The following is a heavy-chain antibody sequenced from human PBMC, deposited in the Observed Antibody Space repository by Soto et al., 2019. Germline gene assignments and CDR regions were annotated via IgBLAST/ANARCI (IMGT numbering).Heavy chain of an antibody. D-gene: IGHD3-22*01. J-gene: IGHJ4*02. CDR1: GFTFSTYG. Sequence: GGSLRLSCAASGFTFSTYGMHWVRQAPAKGLEWVAVIWYDGSKKYYGDSVRGRFTISRDNSKNTLYLQMNSLRAEDTAVYYCARPQTYYYDTSGYPLDYWAQGNLVTFSS. CDR2: IWYDGSKK. V-gene: IGHV3-33*01. CDR3: ARPQTYYYDTSGYPLDY.